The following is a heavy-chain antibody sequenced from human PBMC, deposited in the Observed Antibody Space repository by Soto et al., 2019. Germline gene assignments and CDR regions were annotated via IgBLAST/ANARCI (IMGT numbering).Heavy chain of an antibody. CDR1: GFTFDDYA. CDR2: ISWNGAAT. V-gene: IGHV3-9*01. J-gene: IGHJ4*02. D-gene: IGHD3-10*01. Sequence: EVQLVESGGGLVQPGGSLRLSCAASGFTFDDYAIHWVRHIPGKGLEWVSGISWNGAATGYADSVEGRFTISRDNAKNSLYLQMNSLRTDDTAMYYCANLPLYGSGFDCWGQGTLVTVSS. CDR3: ANLPLYGSGFDC.